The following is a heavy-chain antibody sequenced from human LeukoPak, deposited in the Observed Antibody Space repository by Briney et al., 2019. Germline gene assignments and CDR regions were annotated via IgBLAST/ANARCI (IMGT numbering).Heavy chain of an antibody. CDR1: GGSISSSSYY. Sequence: SETLSLTCTVSGGSISSSSYYWGWIRQPPGKGLEWIGSIYYTGSTYYNPSLKSRVTISVDTSKNQFSLKLSSVTTADTAVYYCARLHYGGNYGYYYYYMDVWGKGTTVTISS. CDR3: ARLHYGGNYGYYYYYMDV. J-gene: IGHJ6*03. CDR2: IYYTGST. V-gene: IGHV4-39*01. D-gene: IGHD4-23*01.